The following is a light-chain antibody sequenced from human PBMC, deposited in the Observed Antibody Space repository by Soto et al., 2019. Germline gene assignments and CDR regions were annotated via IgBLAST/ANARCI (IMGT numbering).Light chain of an antibody. CDR3: QKYGSSPPIT. CDR2: GAS. J-gene: IGKJ5*01. V-gene: IGKV3-20*01. CDR1: QSVSSSY. Sequence: EIVLTQSPGTLSLSPGERATLSCRASQSVSSSYLAWYQQKPGQAPRLLIYGASSRATGIPERFSGSGSGTDFTLTISRLEPEDFAVYYCQKYGSSPPITFGQGTRLEIK.